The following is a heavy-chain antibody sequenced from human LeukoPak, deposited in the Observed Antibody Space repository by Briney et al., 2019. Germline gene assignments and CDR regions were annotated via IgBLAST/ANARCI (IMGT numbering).Heavy chain of an antibody. CDR1: GGSISSSSYY. CDR2: IYYSGST. Sequence: SETLSLTCTVSGGSISSSSYYWGWIRQPPGKGLEWIGSIYYSGSTYYNPTLKSRVTISVDTSKNQYSLKLSSVTAADTAVYYCASSDPSIVGATNLHFDYWGQGTLVTVSS. CDR3: ASSDPSIVGATNLHFDY. D-gene: IGHD1-26*01. J-gene: IGHJ4*02. V-gene: IGHV4-39*01.